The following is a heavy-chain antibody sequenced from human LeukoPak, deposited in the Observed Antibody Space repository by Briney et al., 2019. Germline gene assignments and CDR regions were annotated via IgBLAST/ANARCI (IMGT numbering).Heavy chain of an antibody. V-gene: IGHV3-30*02. D-gene: IGHD3-3*01. CDR2: IRYDGSNK. CDR3: AKGFWSAYYRAEYFHH. Sequence: QPGGSLRLSCAASGFTFSSSGMHWVRQAPGKGLEWVAFIRYDGSNKYYADSVKGRISISRDNSKTTLYLQMNSLRAEDTAVSYCAKGFWSAYYRAEYFHHWGQGTLVTVSS. J-gene: IGHJ1*01. CDR1: GFTFSSSG.